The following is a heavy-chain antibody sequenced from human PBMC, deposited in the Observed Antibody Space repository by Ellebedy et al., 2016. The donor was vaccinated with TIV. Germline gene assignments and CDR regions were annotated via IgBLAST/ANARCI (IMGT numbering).Heavy chain of an antibody. D-gene: IGHD3-22*01. CDR3: ARETYYYDSSGYHGFDY. V-gene: IGHV3-30-3*01. CDR1: GFTFSTYT. CDR2: ISYDGANK. J-gene: IGHJ4*02. Sequence: GGSLRLXXAASGFTFSTYTMHWVRQAPGKGLEWVAVISYDGANKYYADSVKGRFTISRDNSKNTLSLQMNSLRAEDTAVYYCARETYYYDSSGYHGFDYWGQGTLVTVSS.